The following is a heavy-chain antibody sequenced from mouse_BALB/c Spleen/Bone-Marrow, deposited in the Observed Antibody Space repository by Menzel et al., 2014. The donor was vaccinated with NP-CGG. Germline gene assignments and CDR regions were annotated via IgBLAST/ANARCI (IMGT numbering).Heavy chain of an antibody. Sequence: EVKLMESGGGLVQPGGSLKLSCAASGFDFSRYWMSWVRQAPGKGLEWIGEINPDSSMINYTPSLKDKFIISRDNAKNTLYLQMSKVRSEDTALYYCARPGTWGYFDYWGQGTTLTVSP. CDR3: ARPGTWGYFDY. J-gene: IGHJ2*01. V-gene: IGHV4-1*02. CDR2: INPDSSMI. CDR1: GFDFSRYW. D-gene: IGHD4-1*01.